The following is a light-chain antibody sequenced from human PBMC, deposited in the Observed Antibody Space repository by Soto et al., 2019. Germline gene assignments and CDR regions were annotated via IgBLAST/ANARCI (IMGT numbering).Light chain of an antibody. J-gene: IGKJ1*01. V-gene: IGKV1-5*01. CDR3: QQYNSYSGT. CDR2: DAS. CDR1: QSISIW. Sequence: DIQMTQSPSTLSASVGDRVTITCRASQSISIWLAWYQQKPGKAPKLLIYDASSLKSGVPSRFSGSGSGTEFTLTISSLQPDDFATYFCQQYNSYSGTFGQGTKVEIK.